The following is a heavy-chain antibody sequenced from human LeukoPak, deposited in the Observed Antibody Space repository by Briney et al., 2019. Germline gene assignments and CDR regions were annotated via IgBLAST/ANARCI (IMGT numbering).Heavy chain of an antibody. Sequence: SETLSLTCSASGGSIISNYCSWFRQPAGKRLEWIGRIYTSGSSNYNPSLKSRVTMSVDTSKNQFSLKPSSVTAADTAVYYCARKRKGAYDFDYWGQGTLVTVSS. D-gene: IGHD3-16*01. CDR2: IYTSGSS. J-gene: IGHJ4*02. CDR3: ARKRKGAYDFDY. CDR1: GGSIISNY. V-gene: IGHV4-4*07.